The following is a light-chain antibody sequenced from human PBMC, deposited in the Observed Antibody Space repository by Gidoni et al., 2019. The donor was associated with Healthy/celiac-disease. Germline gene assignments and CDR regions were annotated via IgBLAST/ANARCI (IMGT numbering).Light chain of an antibody. J-gene: IGLJ2*01. Sequence: QSVLTQPPSVSGAPGQRVTISCTGSGSNIGAGYDVHWYQQLPGTAPKLLIYGNSNRPSGVPDRFSGSKSGTSASLAITGLQAEDEADYYCQSYYSSLSGYVVFGGGTKLTVL. CDR3: QSYYSSLSGYVV. V-gene: IGLV1-40*01. CDR1: GSNIGAGYD. CDR2: GNS.